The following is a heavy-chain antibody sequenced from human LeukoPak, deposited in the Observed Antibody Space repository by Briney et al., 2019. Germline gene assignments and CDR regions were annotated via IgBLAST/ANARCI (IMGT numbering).Heavy chain of an antibody. Sequence: YPGGSLRLSCAASGFTFSNYWMHWVRQAPGKGLVWVSRINSDGINTSYADSVKGRFTISRDNAKSTLNLQMNSLRAEDTAVYYCARDLGQYYDTSDNWFDPWGQGTLVTVSS. CDR3: ARDLGQYYDTSDNWFDP. V-gene: IGHV3-74*01. J-gene: IGHJ5*02. CDR2: INSDGINT. CDR1: GFTFSNYW. D-gene: IGHD3-22*01.